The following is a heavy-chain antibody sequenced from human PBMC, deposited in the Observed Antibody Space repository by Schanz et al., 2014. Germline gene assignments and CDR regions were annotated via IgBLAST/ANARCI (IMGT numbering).Heavy chain of an antibody. J-gene: IGHJ3*02. CDR3: AKCIGWYGRCAFDI. CDR2: ISRSSSTI. D-gene: IGHD6-19*01. CDR1: GFTFSAHA. Sequence: EVLLVDSGGGLVQPGGSLRLSCGASGFTFSAHAMSWVRQAPGKGLEWVSYISRSSSTIYYADSVKGRFTISRDNAKNSLYLQMNSLIAEDTAVYYCAKCIGWYGRCAFDIWGQGTMVTVSS. V-gene: IGHV3-48*01.